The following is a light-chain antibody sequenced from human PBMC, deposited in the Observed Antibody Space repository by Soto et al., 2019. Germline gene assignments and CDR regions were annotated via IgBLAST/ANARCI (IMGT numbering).Light chain of an antibody. Sequence: EIVLTQSPATLSVSPGERATLSCRASQNVDIFLAWYQQKPGQAPRLVIYDASNRARGIPARFSGSGSGTDFTLTITSVEPEDFAVYYCQPRTNSPPRTFGQGTRVDI. V-gene: IGKV3-11*01. CDR2: DAS. J-gene: IGKJ1*01. CDR1: QNVDIF. CDR3: QPRTNSPPRT.